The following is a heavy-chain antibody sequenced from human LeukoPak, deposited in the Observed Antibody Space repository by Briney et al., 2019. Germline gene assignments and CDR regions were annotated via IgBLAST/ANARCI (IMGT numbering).Heavy chain of an antibody. D-gene: IGHD4-23*01. CDR1: GGSISSYY. CDR2: IYYSGST. J-gene: IGHJ3*02. V-gene: IGHV4-59*01. Sequence: SETLSLTCTVSGGSISSYYWSWIRQPPGKGLEWIGYIYYSGSTNYNPSLKSRVTISVDTSKNQFSLKLSSVTAADTAVYYCAGVEPPGGNPDDAFDIWGQGTMVTVSS. CDR3: AGVEPPGGNPDDAFDI.